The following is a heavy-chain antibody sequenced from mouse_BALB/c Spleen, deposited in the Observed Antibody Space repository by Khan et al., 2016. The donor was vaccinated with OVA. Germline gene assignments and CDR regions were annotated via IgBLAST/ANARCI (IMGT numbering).Heavy chain of an antibody. CDR2: IWSDGRT. Sequence: VQLQASGPDLVAPSQSLSITCTVPGFSLTNYAIHWVRQPPGKGLEWLVVIWSDGRTTYNSALQSRLSISKDNSKSQVFLKINSLKTDDTAMYYGARHQFPVAMDSWGQGISVTVSS. V-gene: IGHV2-6-2*01. CDR1: GFSLTNYA. CDR3: ARHQFPVAMDS. J-gene: IGHJ4*01.